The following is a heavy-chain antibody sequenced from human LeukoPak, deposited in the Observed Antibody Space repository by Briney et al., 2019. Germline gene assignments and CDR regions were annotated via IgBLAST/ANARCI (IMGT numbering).Heavy chain of an antibody. CDR3: AKGRLLWFGEPFDY. D-gene: IGHD3-10*01. V-gene: IGHV3-23*01. Sequence: GGSLRLSCAASGFTFSSYAMSWVRQAPGKGLEWVSDISGSGGSTYYADSVKGRFTISRDNSKNTLYLQMNSLRAEDTAVYYCAKGRLLWFGEPFDYWGQGTLVTVSS. CDR2: ISGSGGST. J-gene: IGHJ4*02. CDR1: GFTFSSYA.